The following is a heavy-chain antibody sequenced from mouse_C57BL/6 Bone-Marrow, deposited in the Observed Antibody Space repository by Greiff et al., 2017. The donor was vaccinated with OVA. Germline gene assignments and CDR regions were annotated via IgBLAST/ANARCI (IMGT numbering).Heavy chain of an antibody. Sequence: QVQLKQPGAELVRPGTSVKLSCKASGYTFTSYWMHWVKQRPGQGLEWIGVIDPSDSYTNYNQKFKGKATLTVDTSSSTAYMQLSSLTSEDSAVYYCARDGDGYDWFAYWGQGTLVTVSA. D-gene: IGHD2-2*01. CDR3: ARDGDGYDWFAY. V-gene: IGHV1-59*01. CDR2: IDPSDSYT. CDR1: GYTFTSYW. J-gene: IGHJ3*01.